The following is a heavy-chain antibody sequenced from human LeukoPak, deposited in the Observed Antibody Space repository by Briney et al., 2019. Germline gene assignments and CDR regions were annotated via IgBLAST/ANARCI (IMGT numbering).Heavy chain of an antibody. CDR3: ARHVWAGGSGAQFDY. CDR2: MFPGDSDP. D-gene: IGHD3-10*01. V-gene: IGHV5-51*01. CDR1: GYSFANYW. J-gene: IGHJ4*02. Sequence: GESLKISCKGSGYSFANYWIGWVRQMPGKGLEWMGIMFPGDSDPRYSPSFQGQVTISVDKSVSTAYLQWNSLKASDTAMYYCARHVWAGGSGAQFDYWGQGTLVTVSS.